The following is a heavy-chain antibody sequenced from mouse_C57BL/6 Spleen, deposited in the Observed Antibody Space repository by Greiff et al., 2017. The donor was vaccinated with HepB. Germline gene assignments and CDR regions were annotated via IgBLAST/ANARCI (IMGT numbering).Heavy chain of an antibody. J-gene: IGHJ1*03. CDR3: ADGSSSHWYFDV. D-gene: IGHD1-1*01. Sequence: QVHVKQPGAELVKPGASVKLSCKASGYTFTSYWMHWVKQRPGRGLEWIGRIDPNSGGTKYNEKFKSKATLTVDKPSSTAYMQLSSLTSEDSAVYYCADGSSSHWYFDVWGTGTTVTVSS. CDR2: IDPNSGGT. V-gene: IGHV1-72*01. CDR1: GYTFTSYW.